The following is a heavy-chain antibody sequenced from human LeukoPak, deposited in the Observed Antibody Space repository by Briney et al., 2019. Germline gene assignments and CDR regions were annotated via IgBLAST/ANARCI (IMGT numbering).Heavy chain of an antibody. CDR2: IYTSGST. CDR3: ARSYYFYYYMDV. V-gene: IGHV4-4*09. CDR1: GCSISSYY. Sequence: SETLSLTCTVSGCSISSYYWSWIRQPPGKGLEWIGYIYTSGSTNYNPSVKSRVTISVDTSKNQFSLKLSSVTAADTAVYYCARSYYFYYYMDVWGKGTTVTVSS. J-gene: IGHJ6*03.